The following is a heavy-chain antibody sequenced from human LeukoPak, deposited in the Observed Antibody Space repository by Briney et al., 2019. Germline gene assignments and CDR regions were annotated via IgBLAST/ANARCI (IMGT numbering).Heavy chain of an antibody. CDR2: ISYDGSNK. J-gene: IGHJ6*02. CDR1: GFTFSSYA. Sequence: GGSLRLSCAASGFTFSSYAMHWVRQAPGKGLEWVAVISYDGSNKYYADSVKGRFTISRDNSKNTLYLQMNSLRAEDTAVYYCAKDSVYSSSWTRYYYYGMDVWGQGTTVTVSS. D-gene: IGHD6-13*01. CDR3: AKDSVYSSSWTRYYYYGMDV. V-gene: IGHV3-30-3*01.